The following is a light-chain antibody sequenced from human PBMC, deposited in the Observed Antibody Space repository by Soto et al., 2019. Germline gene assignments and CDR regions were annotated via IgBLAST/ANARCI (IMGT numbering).Light chain of an antibody. CDR3: AAWDDRLSAYV. Sequence: QSVLTQPPSASGTPRPRVTISCSGGISNIGSNPVYWHQHLPGTAPKLLVYRNNQPPSGVPDRCSDSESGTSAFLAISGLRSEDEADYYCAAWDDRLSAYVFGTGTKVTVL. V-gene: IGLV1-47*01. J-gene: IGLJ1*01. CDR1: ISNIGSNP. CDR2: RNN.